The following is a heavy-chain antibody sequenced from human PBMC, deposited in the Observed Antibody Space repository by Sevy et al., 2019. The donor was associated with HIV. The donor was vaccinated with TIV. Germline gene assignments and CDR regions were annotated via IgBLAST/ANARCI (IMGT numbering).Heavy chain of an antibody. CDR3: ARDALGYDFWSGYYHDAFDI. Sequence: GGSLRLSCAASGFTFSDYYMNWIRQAPGKGLEWVSYISSSGSTIYYADSVKGRFTISRDNAKNSLYLQMNSLRAEDTAVYYCARDALGYDFWSGYYHDAFDIWGQGTMVTVSS. V-gene: IGHV3-11*01. J-gene: IGHJ3*02. D-gene: IGHD3-3*01. CDR1: GFTFSDYY. CDR2: ISSSGSTI.